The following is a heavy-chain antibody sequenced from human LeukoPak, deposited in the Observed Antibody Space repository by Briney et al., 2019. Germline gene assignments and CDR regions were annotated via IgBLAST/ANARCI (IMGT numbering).Heavy chain of an antibody. CDR2: INDGGGNT. J-gene: IGHJ4*02. CDR1: RFTFSNFA. Sequence: GGSLRLSCAASRFTFSNFALIWVRQAPGRGLEWVSIINDGGGNTYYADSVKGRFTISRDNSKNTLYLQMNSLRAEDTAIYYCAKLIHPYTSSWYPFDSWGQGTLVTVSS. D-gene: IGHD6-13*01. CDR3: AKLIHPYTSSWYPFDS. V-gene: IGHV3-23*01.